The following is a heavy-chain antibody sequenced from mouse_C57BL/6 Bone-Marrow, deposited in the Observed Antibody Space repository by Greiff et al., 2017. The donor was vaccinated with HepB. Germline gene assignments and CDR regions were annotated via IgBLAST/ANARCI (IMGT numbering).Heavy chain of an antibody. V-gene: IGHV1-59*01. D-gene: IGHD2-4*01. J-gene: IGHJ3*01. CDR2: IDPSDSYT. CDR1: GYTFTSYW. Sequence: QVQLQQPGAELVRPGTSVKLSCKASGYTFTSYWMHWVKQRPGQGLEWIGVIDPSDSYTNYNQKFKGKATLTVDTSSSTAYMQLSSLTSEDSAVYDCARSRDYDGRFAYWGQGTLVTVSA. CDR3: ARSRDYDGRFAY.